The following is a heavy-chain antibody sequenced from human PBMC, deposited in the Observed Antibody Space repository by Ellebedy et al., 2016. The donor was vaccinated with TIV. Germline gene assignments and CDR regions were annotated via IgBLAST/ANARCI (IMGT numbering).Heavy chain of an antibody. J-gene: IGHJ4*02. V-gene: IGHV4-39*01. CDR1: GGSISSSSY. Sequence: SETLSLXXTVSGGSISSSSYWGWIRQPPGKGLEWIGSFYHSGSTYYNPSPKNRVTISVDTSKNQFSLKLSSVTAADTALYYCASPIRVAIDQFDYWGQGTLVTVSS. D-gene: IGHD5-12*01. CDR3: ASPIRVAIDQFDY. CDR2: FYHSGST.